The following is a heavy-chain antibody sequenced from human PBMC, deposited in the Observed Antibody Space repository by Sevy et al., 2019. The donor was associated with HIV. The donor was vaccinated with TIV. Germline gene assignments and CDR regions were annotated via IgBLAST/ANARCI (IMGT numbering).Heavy chain of an antibody. V-gene: IGHV3-23*01. CDR3: AKVAFVVVPAAIGGNWLDP. J-gene: IGHJ5*02. CDR2: ISGSGGST. Sequence: GGSLRLSCAASGFTFSSYAMSWVRQAPGKGLEWVSAISGSGGSTYYADSVKGRFTISRDNSKNTLYLQMNSLRAEDTAVYYCAKVAFVVVPAAIGGNWLDPWGQGTLVTVSS. D-gene: IGHD2-2*01. CDR1: GFTFSSYA.